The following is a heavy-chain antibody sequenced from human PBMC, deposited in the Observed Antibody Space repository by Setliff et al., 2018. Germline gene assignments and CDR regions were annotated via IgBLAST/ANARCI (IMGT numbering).Heavy chain of an antibody. V-gene: IGHV4-34*01. D-gene: IGHD2-15*01. J-gene: IGHJ4*02. CDR3: ARGLNSDSWTFAY. Sequence: GSLRLSCEAFGFTFNNYWMSWIRQTPEKGLEWIGEICHSGNTNYNPSFKSRVTISIDTSKNQFSLNLNSVTAADTAIYYCARGLNSDSWTFAYWGQGSLVTVSS. CDR1: GFTFNNYW. CDR2: ICHSGNT.